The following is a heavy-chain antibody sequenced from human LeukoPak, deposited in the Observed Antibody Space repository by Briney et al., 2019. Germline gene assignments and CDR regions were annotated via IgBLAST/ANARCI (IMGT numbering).Heavy chain of an antibody. J-gene: IGHJ4*02. CDR1: GGSFSGYY. V-gene: IGHV4-34*01. CDR2: INHSGST. CDR3: ASLRAVSYYYDSSGYRPRGRTPYYFDY. D-gene: IGHD3-22*01. Sequence: SETLSLTCAVYGGSFSGYYWSWIRQPPGKGLEWIGEINHSGSTNYNPSLKSRVTISVDTSKNQFSLKLSSVTAADTAVYYCASLRAVSYYYDSSGYRPRGRTPYYFDYWGQGTLVTVSS.